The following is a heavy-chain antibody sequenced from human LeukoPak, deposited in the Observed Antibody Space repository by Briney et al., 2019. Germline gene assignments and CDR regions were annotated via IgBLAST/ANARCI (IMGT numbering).Heavy chain of an antibody. CDR1: GGSISSYY. CDR2: IYYSGST. V-gene: IGHV4-59*01. J-gene: IGHJ4*02. CDR3: ARVKGYDILTGYSSAYDY. Sequence: SETLSLTCTVSGGSISSYYWSWIRQPPGKELEWIGYIYYSGSTNYNPSLKSRVTISVDTSKNQFSLKLSSVTAADTAVYYCARVKGYDILTGYSSAYDYWGQGTLVTVSS. D-gene: IGHD3-9*01.